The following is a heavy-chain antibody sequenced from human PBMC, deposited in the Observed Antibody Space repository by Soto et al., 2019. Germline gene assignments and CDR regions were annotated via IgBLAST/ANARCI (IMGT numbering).Heavy chain of an antibody. J-gene: IGHJ5*02. Sequence: SENLSLTLTVSGGSISTYYWSWVRQTPGKGLEWIGYIYYSGSTNYNPSLKSRVTISLDKSKNQFSLKLSSVTAADKAVYYCARDRLANWFDPWGQGTLVTVSS. V-gene: IGHV4-59*01. CDR2: IYYSGST. CDR3: ARDRLANWFDP. CDR1: GGSISTYY. D-gene: IGHD3-9*01.